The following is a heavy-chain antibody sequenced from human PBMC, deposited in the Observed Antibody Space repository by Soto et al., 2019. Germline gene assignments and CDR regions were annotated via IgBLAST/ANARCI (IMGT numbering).Heavy chain of an antibody. CDR2: ISGGSSNK. Sequence: PGGSLRLSCAASGFSFSSFSMNWVRQAPGKGLEWVSSISGGSSNKYYADSVKGRFTISRDNAENSLYLQMNRLRDEDTAVYYCARGHSSRWSAVDSWGQGTLVTVP. J-gene: IGHJ4*02. CDR1: GFSFSSFS. D-gene: IGHD6-19*01. CDR3: ARGHSSRWSAVDS. V-gene: IGHV3-21*01.